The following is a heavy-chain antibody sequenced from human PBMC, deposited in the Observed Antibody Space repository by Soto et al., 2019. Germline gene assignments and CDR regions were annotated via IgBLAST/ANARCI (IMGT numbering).Heavy chain of an antibody. CDR3: AHSLYCTGDNCYPWDGLLDV. D-gene: IGHD2-15*01. J-gene: IGHJ3*01. V-gene: IGHV2-5*02. CDR2: IYWDDDT. CDR1: GFSLNTYGVG. Sequence: QITLKESVPPLVKPTQTLTLTCSFSGFSLNTYGVGVSWIRQPPGKALEWLALIYWDDDTRYSPSLRSRLSITKETSKNQVVLTMTNMDPVDTATYYCAHSLYCTGDNCYPWDGLLDVWGQGTMVTVSS.